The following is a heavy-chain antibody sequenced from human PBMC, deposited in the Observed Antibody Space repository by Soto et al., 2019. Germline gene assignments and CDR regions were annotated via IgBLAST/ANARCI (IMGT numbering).Heavy chain of an antibody. CDR2: INPNGGST. D-gene: IGHD2-21*02. J-gene: IGHJ4*02. Sequence: ASVKVSCKASGYTFINYYIHWVRQAPGQGLEWMGVINPNGGSTVYAQKFQGRVTLTRDTSTSTVYVELSSLRSDDTAVYYCASSPPLAYCGGDCYSEYWGQGTLVTVSS. CDR1: GYTFINYY. V-gene: IGHV1-46*01. CDR3: ASSPPLAYCGGDCYSEY.